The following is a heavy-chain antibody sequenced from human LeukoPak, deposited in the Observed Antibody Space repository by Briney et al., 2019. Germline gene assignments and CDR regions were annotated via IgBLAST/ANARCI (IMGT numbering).Heavy chain of an antibody. J-gene: IGHJ4*02. CDR3: AKGLVRVGIAAADY. Sequence: GGSLRLSCEASGFSFSSYNMDWVRQTPGKGLEWISSITTSSTYTFYADSVKGRFTISRDNARNSLYLQMNSLRAEDTAVYYCAKGLVRVGIAAADYWGQGTLVTVSS. D-gene: IGHD6-13*01. CDR2: ITTSSTYT. CDR1: GFSFSSYN. V-gene: IGHV3-21*01.